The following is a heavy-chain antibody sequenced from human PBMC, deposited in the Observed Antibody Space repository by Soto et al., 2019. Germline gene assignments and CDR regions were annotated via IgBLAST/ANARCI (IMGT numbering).Heavy chain of an antibody. Sequence: EVQLLESGGGLVQPGGSLRLSCAASGFTFSSYAMSWVRQAPGKGLEWVSAISGSGGSTYYADSVKGRFTISRDNSKNTLYLQMNSLRAEDKAVYYGAKDIRGAYCSGGSCYYLDYWGQGTLVTVAS. J-gene: IGHJ4*02. D-gene: IGHD2-15*01. CDR2: ISGSGGST. V-gene: IGHV3-23*01. CDR3: AKDIRGAYCSGGSCYYLDY. CDR1: GFTFSSYA.